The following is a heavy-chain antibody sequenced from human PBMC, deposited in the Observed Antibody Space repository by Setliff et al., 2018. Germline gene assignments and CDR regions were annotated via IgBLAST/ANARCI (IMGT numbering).Heavy chain of an antibody. D-gene: IGHD3-16*01. CDR1: GGSFSNSG. Sequence: SVKVSCKASGGSFSNSGISWVRQAPGQGLEYMGGIMPVFGTTHYAQRFQGRVTITMDESTSTAYMELSSLRSEDTAVYYCARERVENTSPTNYFYYMDVWGKGTTVTVSS. CDR3: ARERVENTSPTNYFYYMDV. J-gene: IGHJ6*03. V-gene: IGHV1-69*05. CDR2: IMPVFGTT.